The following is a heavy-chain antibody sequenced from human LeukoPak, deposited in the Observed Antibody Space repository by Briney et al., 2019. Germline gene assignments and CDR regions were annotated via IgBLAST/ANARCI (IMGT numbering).Heavy chain of an antibody. CDR3: ARVLGQDSGSYPPLDYFDY. CDR2: INPNSGGT. D-gene: IGHD1-26*01. Sequence: ASVKVSRKASGYTFTGYYMHWVRQAPGQGLEWMGWINPNSGGTNYAQKFQGRVTMTRDTSISTAYMELSRLRSDDTAVYYCARVLGQDSGSYPPLDYFDYWGQGTLVTVSS. V-gene: IGHV1-2*02. J-gene: IGHJ4*02. CDR1: GYTFTGYY.